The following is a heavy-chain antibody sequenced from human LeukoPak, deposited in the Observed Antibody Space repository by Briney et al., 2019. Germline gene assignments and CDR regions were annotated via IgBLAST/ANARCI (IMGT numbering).Heavy chain of an antibody. V-gene: IGHV3-30*18. Sequence: GRSLRLSCAASGFTFSSYGMHWVRQAPGKGLEWVAVISYDGSNKYYADSVKGRFTTSRDNSKNTLYLQMNSLRAEDTAVYYCAKSMIRQWLRSGIDYWGQGTLVTVSS. CDR1: GFTFSSYG. J-gene: IGHJ4*02. CDR2: ISYDGSNK. CDR3: AKSMIRQWLRSGIDY. D-gene: IGHD5-12*01.